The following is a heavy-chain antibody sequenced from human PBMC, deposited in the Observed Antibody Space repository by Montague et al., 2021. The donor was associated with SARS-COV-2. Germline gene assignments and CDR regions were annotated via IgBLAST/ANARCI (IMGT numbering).Heavy chain of an antibody. V-gene: IGHV4-31*03. Sequence: TLSLTCTVSSGSSSSGGSISSGGDYWSWIRQHPGKGLEWIGYIYYSGSTSYNPSLKSRVTISVDTSKNQFSLKLSSVTAADTAVYYCARDLGHRYVAGWFDPWGQGTLVTVSS. CDR2: IYYSGST. CDR3: ARDLGHRYVAGWFDP. J-gene: IGHJ5*02. CDR1: SGSSSSGGSISSGGDY. D-gene: IGHD5-18*01.